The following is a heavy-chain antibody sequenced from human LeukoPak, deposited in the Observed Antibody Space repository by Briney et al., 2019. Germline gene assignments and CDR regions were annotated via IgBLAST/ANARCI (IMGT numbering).Heavy chain of an antibody. CDR1: GYSISSAYY. CDR3: ASYNSGWYYFDY. Sequence: PSETLSLTCAVSGYSISSAYYWGWIRQPPGKGLEWIGSIYHSRSAYYNPSLKSRVTISVDTSKNQFSVTLSSVTAADTAVYYCASYNSGWYYFDYWGQGTLVTVSS. CDR2: IYHSRSA. J-gene: IGHJ4*02. V-gene: IGHV4-38-2*01. D-gene: IGHD6-19*01.